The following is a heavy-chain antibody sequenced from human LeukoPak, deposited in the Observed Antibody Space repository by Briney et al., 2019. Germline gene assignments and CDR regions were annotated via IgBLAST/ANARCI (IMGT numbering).Heavy chain of an antibody. CDR2: IYGGGGT. V-gene: IGHV3-53*01. CDR3: ARGGPLDDILTGYYIDY. CDR1: GFTVSYNY. D-gene: IGHD3-9*01. J-gene: IGHJ4*02. Sequence: GGSLRLSCAVSGFTVSYNYMSWVRQAPGKGLEWVSDIYGGGGTYNADSVKGRFTISRDNSKNTLYLQMNSLRAEDTAVYYCARGGPLDDILTGYYIDYWGQGTLVTVSS.